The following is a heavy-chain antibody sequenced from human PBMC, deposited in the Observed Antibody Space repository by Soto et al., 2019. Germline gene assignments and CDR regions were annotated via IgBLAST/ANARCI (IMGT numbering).Heavy chain of an antibody. D-gene: IGHD3-3*01. CDR1: GFTLSSYA. V-gene: IGHV3-23*01. Sequence: PGGSLRLSCAASGFTLSSYAMSWVRQAPGKGLEWVSAISGSGGSTYYADSVKGRFTISRDNSKNTLYLQMNSLRAEDTAVYYCAKDTRKGGSGFWSGYPDAFDIWGQGTMVT. J-gene: IGHJ3*02. CDR3: AKDTRKGGSGFWSGYPDAFDI. CDR2: ISGSGGST.